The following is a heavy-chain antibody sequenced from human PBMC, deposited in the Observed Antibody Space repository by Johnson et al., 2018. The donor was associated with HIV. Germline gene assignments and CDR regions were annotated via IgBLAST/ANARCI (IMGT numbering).Heavy chain of an antibody. Sequence: QVQLVESGGGLVQPGGSLRLSCAVSGFTFSDYSMSWIRQAPGKGLEWVSYISNSASAIYYADSVKGRFSISRDNGKNSLYLQMNSLRAEDTGVYDCARAVTNASGDAFDIWGQGTMVTVSS. J-gene: IGHJ3*02. CDR1: GFTFSDYS. CDR3: ARAVTNASGDAFDI. D-gene: IGHD4-17*01. CDR2: ISNSASAI. V-gene: IGHV3-11*01.